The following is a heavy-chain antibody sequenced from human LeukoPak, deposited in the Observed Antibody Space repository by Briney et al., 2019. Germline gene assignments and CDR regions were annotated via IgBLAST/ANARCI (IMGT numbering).Heavy chain of an antibody. Sequence: GRSLRLSCAASGFTFSSYGMHWVRQAPGKGLEWVAVIWYDGSNKYYADSVKGRFTISRDNSKNTLYLQMNSLRAGDTAVYYCARAGSRDWYFDLWGRGTLVTVSS. CDR1: GFTFSSYG. CDR2: IWYDGSNK. J-gene: IGHJ2*01. D-gene: IGHD2-2*01. V-gene: IGHV3-33*01. CDR3: ARAGSRDWYFDL.